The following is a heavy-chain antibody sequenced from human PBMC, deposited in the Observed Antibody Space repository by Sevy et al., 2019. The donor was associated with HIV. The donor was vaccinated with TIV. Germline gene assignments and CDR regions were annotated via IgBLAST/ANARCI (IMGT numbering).Heavy chain of an antibody. V-gene: IGHV3-21*01. CDR3: ATTPGFTSWFDP. D-gene: IGHD2-2*01. J-gene: IGHJ5*02. CDR2: ITSSSTYI. Sequence: GGSLRLSCAASGFTFSTYSMNWIRQAPGKGLEWVSSITSSSTYIYYADSVKGRFTISRDNAKNSLYLQMNSLRAEDTAVYYCATTPGFTSWFDPWGQGTLVTVSS. CDR1: GFTFSTYS.